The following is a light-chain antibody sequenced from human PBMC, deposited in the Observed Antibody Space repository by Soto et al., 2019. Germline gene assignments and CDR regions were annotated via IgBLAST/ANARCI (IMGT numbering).Light chain of an antibody. V-gene: IGLV2-14*03. CDR1: SSDVGAYNF. CDR2: DVA. J-gene: IGLJ1*01. CDR3: MSFTSSNTYV. Sequence: QSALTQPASVSGSPGQSITISCTGTSSDVGAYNFVSWYQHYPDKAPKVVIYDVANRPSGVSYRFSASKSGNTASLTISGLQAEDEAGYYCMSFTSSNTYVFGTGTKVTVL.